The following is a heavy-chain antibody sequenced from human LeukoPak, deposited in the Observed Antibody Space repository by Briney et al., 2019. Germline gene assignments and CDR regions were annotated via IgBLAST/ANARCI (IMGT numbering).Heavy chain of an antibody. CDR1: GGSFSGYY. V-gene: IGHV4-34*01. Sequence: SETLSLICAVYGGSFSGYYWSWIRQPPGKGLEWIGEINHSGSTNYNPSLKSRVTISVDTSKNQFSLKLSSVTAADTAVYYCARYYYGSGLDYWGQGTLVTVSS. D-gene: IGHD3-10*01. CDR3: ARYYYGSGLDY. J-gene: IGHJ4*02. CDR2: INHSGST.